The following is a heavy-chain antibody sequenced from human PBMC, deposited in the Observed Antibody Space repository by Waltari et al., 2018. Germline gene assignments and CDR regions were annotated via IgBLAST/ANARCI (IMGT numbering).Heavy chain of an antibody. J-gene: IGHJ4*02. CDR1: GYTFTSYD. CDR3: AVRSSSWYWFDY. D-gene: IGHD6-13*01. Sequence: QVQLVQSGAEVKKPGASVKVSCKASGYTFTSYDINWVRQATGQGLEWMGWMNPNSGNTGYAQKFQGRVTMTRNTSISTAYMELSSLRSEDTAVYYWAVRSSSWYWFDYWGQGTLVTVSS. V-gene: IGHV1-8*01. CDR2: MNPNSGNT.